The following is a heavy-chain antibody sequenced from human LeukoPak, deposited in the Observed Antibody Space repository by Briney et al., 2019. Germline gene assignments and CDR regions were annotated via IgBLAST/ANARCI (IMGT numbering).Heavy chain of an antibody. CDR3: ARQKSGSYGLFDY. CDR2: IYYSGST. Sequence: SQTLSLTCTVSGGSISSGDYYWSWIRQPPGKGLEWIGSIYYSGSTYYNPSLKSRVTISVDTSKNQFSLKLSSVTAADTSVYYCARQKSGSYGLFDYWGQGTLVTVSS. V-gene: IGHV4-39*01. D-gene: IGHD1-26*01. J-gene: IGHJ4*02. CDR1: GGSISSGDYY.